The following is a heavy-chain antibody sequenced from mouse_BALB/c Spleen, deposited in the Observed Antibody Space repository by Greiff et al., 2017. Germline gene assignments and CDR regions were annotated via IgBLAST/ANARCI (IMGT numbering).Heavy chain of an antibody. V-gene: IGHV1-9*01. J-gene: IGHJ4*01. CDR3: ARWGRSSRGGAMDY. CDR2: ILPGSGST. CDR1: GYTFSSYW. Sequence: VQLQQSGAELMKPGASVKISCKATGYTFSSYWIEWVKQRPGHGLEWIGEILPGSGSTNYNEKFKGKATFTADTSSNTAYMQLSSLTSEDSAVYYCARWGRSSRGGAMDYWGQGTSVTVSS.